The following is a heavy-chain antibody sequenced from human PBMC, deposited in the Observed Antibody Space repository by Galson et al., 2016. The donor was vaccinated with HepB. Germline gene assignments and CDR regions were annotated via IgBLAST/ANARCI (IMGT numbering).Heavy chain of an antibody. CDR1: GFSFSSYA. V-gene: IGHV3-21*01. Sequence: SLRLSCAASGFSFSSYAMSWVRRAPGKGLEWVSSISRGSAYTYYADSLKGRFTISRNNAKNSLYLQLNSLRDEDTAVYYCARDGSRGYSDAFDIWGQWTMVTVSS. D-gene: IGHD3-22*01. CDR3: ARDGSRGYSDAFDI. CDR2: ISRGSAYT. J-gene: IGHJ3*02.